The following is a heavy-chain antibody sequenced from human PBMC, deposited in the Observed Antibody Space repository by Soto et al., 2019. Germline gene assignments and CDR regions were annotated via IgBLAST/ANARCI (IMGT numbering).Heavy chain of an antibody. D-gene: IGHD5-18*01. CDR2: ISYDGGVQ. J-gene: IGHJ4*02. V-gene: IGHV3-30*03. Sequence: QAHLVESGGGVVQPGRSLRLSCAASGFTFTSYGMHWVRQAPGTRLEWVAVISYDGGVQHYADSVKGRFTISRDNSKYMVLLQMNSLRAEDTAVYYCVSDRGYGHASVPYSWGQGTLVSVSS. CDR1: GFTFTSYG. CDR3: VSDRGYGHASVPYS.